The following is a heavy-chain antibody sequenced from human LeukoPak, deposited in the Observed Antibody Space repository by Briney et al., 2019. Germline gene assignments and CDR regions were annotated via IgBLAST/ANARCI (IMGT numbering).Heavy chain of an antibody. D-gene: IGHD2-21*02. CDR1: GFTLSSYA. V-gene: IGHV3-23*01. Sequence: GGSLRLSCAASGFTLSSYAMSWVRQAPGKGLEWVSAISGSGGSTYYADSVKGRFTISRDNSKNTLYLQMNCLRAEDTAVYYCAKDLCGGDCYAYDYWGQGTLVTVSS. CDR3: AKDLCGGDCYAYDY. J-gene: IGHJ4*02. CDR2: ISGSGGST.